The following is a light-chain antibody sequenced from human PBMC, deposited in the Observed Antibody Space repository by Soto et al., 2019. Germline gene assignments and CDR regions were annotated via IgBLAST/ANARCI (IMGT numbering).Light chain of an antibody. CDR1: QSVSSY. CDR3: QQYGSSLWT. J-gene: IGKJ1*01. V-gene: IGKV3-11*01. CDR2: DAS. Sequence: EIVLTQSPATLSLSPGERATLSCRASQSVSSYLAWYQQKPGQAPRLLIYDASNRATGIPARFSGSGSGTDFNLTISSLEPEDFAVYYCQQYGSSLWTFGQGTKVDIK.